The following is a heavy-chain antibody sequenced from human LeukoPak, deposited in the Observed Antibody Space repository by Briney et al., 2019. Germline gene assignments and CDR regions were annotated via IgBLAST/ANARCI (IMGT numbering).Heavy chain of an antibody. Sequence: SQTLPLTCAVSGGSISSGGYSWSWIRQPPGKGLEWIGYIYHSGSTYYNPSLKSRVTISVDRSKNQFSLKLSSVTAADTAVYYCARGRVPAAIHGMDVWGKGTTVTVSS. J-gene: IGHJ6*04. CDR1: GGSISSGGYS. D-gene: IGHD2-2*01. CDR2: IYHSGST. V-gene: IGHV4-30-2*01. CDR3: ARGRVPAAIHGMDV.